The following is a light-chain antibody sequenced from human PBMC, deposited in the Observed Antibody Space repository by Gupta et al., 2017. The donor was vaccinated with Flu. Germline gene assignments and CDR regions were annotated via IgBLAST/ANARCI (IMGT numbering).Light chain of an antibody. J-gene: IGLJ1*01. CDR2: EVN. CDR1: SRDIGGNNY. V-gene: IGLV2-8*01. Sequence: QSALTQPPSASGSPGQSVAISCTGTSRDIGGNNYVSWYQQHPGKAPKLMISEVNKRPSGVPDRFSGSKSGTTASLTVSGLQAEDEDDYYCCSYGINDVFGAGTKVTVL. CDR3: CSYGINDV.